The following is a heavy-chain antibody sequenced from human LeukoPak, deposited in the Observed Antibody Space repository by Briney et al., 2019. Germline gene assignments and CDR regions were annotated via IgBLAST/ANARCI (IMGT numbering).Heavy chain of an antibody. CDR2: IKQDGSEK. J-gene: IGHJ4*02. Sequence: GGSLRLSCAASGFTFRTYDMSWVRQAPGKGLEWVANIKQDGSEKNYVDSVKGRFTISRDNAKNSLYLQMNSLRAEDTAVYYCARVVGGLTSGWSDYWAQGTLVTVSS. D-gene: IGHD6-19*01. V-gene: IGHV3-7*05. CDR3: ARVVGGLTSGWSDY. CDR1: GFTFRTYD.